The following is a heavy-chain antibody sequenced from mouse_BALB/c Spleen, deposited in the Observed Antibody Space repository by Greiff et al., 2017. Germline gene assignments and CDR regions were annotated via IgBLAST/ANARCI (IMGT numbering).Heavy chain of an antibody. V-gene: IGHV3-2*02. CDR2: ISYSGST. J-gene: IGHJ2*01. CDR3: ARRGLFEYYGSYFDY. D-gene: IGHD1-1*01. Sequence: EVMLVESGPGLVKPSQSLSLTCTVTGYSITSDYAWNWIRQFPGNKLEWMGYISYSGSTSYNPSLKSRISITRDTSKNQFFLQLNSVTTEDTATYYCARRGLFEYYGSYFDYWGQGTTLTVSS. CDR1: GYSITSDYA.